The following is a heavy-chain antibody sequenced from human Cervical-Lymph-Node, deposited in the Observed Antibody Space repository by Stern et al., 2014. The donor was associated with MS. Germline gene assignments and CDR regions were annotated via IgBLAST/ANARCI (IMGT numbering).Heavy chain of an antibody. J-gene: IGHJ4*02. V-gene: IGHV1-69*01. CDR1: GGTFSTIE. CDR3: VREQGGRAAT. D-gene: IGHD6-13*01. Sequence: VQLVESGAEVKKPGSSMKVSCKASGGTFSTIEISWVRQAPGQGLEWLGGINPLFGTTHYAQKGQGRATLVEDESTNTVNMKLSSLRSEDTAVYYCVREQGGRAATWGQGTQVTVSS. CDR2: INPLFGTT.